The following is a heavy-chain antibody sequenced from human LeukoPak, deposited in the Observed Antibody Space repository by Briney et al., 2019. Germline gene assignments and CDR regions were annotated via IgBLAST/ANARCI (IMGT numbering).Heavy chain of an antibody. CDR1: GGTFSSYA. V-gene: IGHV1-8*02. CDR2: MNPNSGNT. Sequence: ASVKVSCKASGGTFSSYAISWVRQATGQGLEWMGWMNPNSGNTGYAQKFQGRVTMTRNTSISTAYMELSSLRSEDTAVYYCVHGNWFDPWGQGTLVTVSS. J-gene: IGHJ5*02. CDR3: VHGNWFDP.